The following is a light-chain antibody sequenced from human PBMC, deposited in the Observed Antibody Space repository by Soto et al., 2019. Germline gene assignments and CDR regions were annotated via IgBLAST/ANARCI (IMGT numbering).Light chain of an antibody. CDR2: EVT. CDR3: ASYAGGNKV. J-gene: IGLJ1*01. Sequence: QSALTQPPSASGSPGQSVTISCTGTSSDVGGYNFVSWYQQHPGKAPKLVIYEVTKRPSVVPDRFSGSKSGNTASLTVSGLLPEDEADYYCASYAGGNKVFGTGTKVTV. V-gene: IGLV2-8*01. CDR1: SSDVGGYNF.